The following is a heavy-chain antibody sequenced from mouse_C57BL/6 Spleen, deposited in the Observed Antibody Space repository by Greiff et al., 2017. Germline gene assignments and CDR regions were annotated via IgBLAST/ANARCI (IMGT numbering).Heavy chain of an antibody. V-gene: IGHV1-53*01. CDR2: INPSNGGT. J-gene: IGHJ4*01. Sequence: QVQLQQPGTELVKPGASVKLSCKASGYTFTSYWMHWVKQRPGQGLEWIGNINPSNGGTNYNEKFKSKATLTVDKSSSTAYMQLSSLTSEDSAVYYCARSGSYYGSSYYAMDYWGQGTSVTVSS. CDR1: GYTFTSYW. D-gene: IGHD1-1*01. CDR3: ARSGSYYGSSYYAMDY.